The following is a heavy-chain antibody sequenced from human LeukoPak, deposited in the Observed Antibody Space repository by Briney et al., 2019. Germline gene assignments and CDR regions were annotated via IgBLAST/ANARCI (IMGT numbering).Heavy chain of an antibody. D-gene: IGHD4-17*01. Sequence: GGSLRLSCAASGLTFSSYTMNWVRQAPGKGLEWGSSISTSSIYIYYADSVKGRFTISRDNAKNSLYLQMNSLRAEDTAVYYCASYKDYGDYVFDYWGQGTLVTVSS. CDR3: ASYKDYGDYVFDY. CDR2: ISTSSIYI. CDR1: GLTFSSYT. V-gene: IGHV3-21*01. J-gene: IGHJ4*02.